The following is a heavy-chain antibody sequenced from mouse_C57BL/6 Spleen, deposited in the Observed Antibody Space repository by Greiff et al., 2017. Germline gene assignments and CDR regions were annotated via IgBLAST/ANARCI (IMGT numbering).Heavy chain of an antibody. CDR2: ISSGGSYT. CDR1: GFTFSSYG. CDR3: ARDDGYFDY. V-gene: IGHV5-6*01. Sequence: EVKLMESGGDLAKPGGSLKLSCAASGFTFSSYGMSWVRQTPDKRLEWVATISSGGSYTYYPDSVKGRFTISRDNAKKTLYLQMCRLKSEDTAMYYWARDDGYFDYWGQGTTLTVSS. D-gene: IGHD2-3*01. J-gene: IGHJ2*01.